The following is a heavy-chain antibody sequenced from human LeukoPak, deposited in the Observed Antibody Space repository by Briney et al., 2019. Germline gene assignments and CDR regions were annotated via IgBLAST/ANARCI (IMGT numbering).Heavy chain of an antibody. J-gene: IGHJ2*01. CDR2: ISPDGSTT. Sequence: PSETLSLTCGVSGGSVTSTNWWTWVRQAPGKGLEWVSRISPDGSTTTYADSVEGRFTISRDNAKDTLYLQMNSLGADDTSVYFCARDPGTTYRDWYFDLWGPGTLVTVSS. CDR3: ARDPGTTYRDWYFDL. V-gene: IGHV3-74*01. CDR1: GGSVTSTNW. D-gene: IGHD2/OR15-2a*01.